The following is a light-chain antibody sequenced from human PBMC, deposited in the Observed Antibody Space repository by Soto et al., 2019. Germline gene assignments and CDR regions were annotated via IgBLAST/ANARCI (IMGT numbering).Light chain of an antibody. CDR2: GAS. Sequence: DIQMTQSPSSLSASVGDRVTITCQASQDISNYLNWYQQQPGKAPKLLIYGASNLQTGVPSRFSGSGFGTHFTFTISSLQPEDIATYYWQQSDNVLTFGGGTKVEIK. CDR1: QDISNY. J-gene: IGKJ4*01. CDR3: QQSDNVLT. V-gene: IGKV1-33*01.